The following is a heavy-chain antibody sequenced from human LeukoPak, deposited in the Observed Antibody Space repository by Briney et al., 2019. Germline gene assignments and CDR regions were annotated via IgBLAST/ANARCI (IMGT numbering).Heavy chain of an antibody. V-gene: IGHV4-39*07. CDR1: GGSINSNSYY. J-gene: IGHJ4*02. Sequence: AETLSLTCTVSGGSINSNSYYWVWLPQPPGKGLVSIRSIYYSGITYYNPSLKRRVTTSLDTPKNQFSLELSSVTAADTAVYYCATSPDRKIAAAGTGTFEYWGQGTLVTVSS. CDR2: IYYSGIT. CDR3: ATSPDRKIAAAGTGTFEY. D-gene: IGHD6-13*01.